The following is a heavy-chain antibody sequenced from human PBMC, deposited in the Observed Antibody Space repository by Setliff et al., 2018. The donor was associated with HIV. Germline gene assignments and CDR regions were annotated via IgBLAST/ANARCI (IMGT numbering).Heavy chain of an antibody. D-gene: IGHD6-13*01. CDR1: GFAFNNAW. V-gene: IGHV3-11*01. J-gene: IGHJ4*02. Sequence: GGSLRLSCAASGFAFNNAWMSWVRQAPGKGLEWISYISTSGSTIYYADSVKDRFTISRDNAKSSLYLQMNSLRAEDTAVYYCARGVAAAGTDYWGQGTLVTVSS. CDR2: ISTSGSTI. CDR3: ARGVAAAGTDY.